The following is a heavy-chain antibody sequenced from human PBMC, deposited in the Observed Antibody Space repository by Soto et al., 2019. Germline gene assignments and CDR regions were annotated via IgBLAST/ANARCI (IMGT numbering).Heavy chain of an antibody. V-gene: IGHV4-31*03. D-gene: IGHD2-2*01. Sequence: QVQLQESGPGLVKPSQTLSLTCTVSGGSITSSGYYWSWIRQHPGEGLEWIGFTSNSGSTSYNPSLKGRVTTSVDTSSNPFSLNLKSVTAADTAVNYCARGGGSTKVDYWGQGTLVTVSP. CDR3: ARGGGSTKVDY. CDR1: GGSITSSGYY. J-gene: IGHJ4*02. CDR2: TSNSGST.